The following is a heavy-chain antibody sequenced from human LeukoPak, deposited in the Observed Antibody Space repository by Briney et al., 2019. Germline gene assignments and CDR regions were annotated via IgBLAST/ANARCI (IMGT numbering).Heavy chain of an antibody. V-gene: IGHV1-8*01. CDR3: ARGGRGCSSTSCTYYFDY. D-gene: IGHD2-2*01. Sequence: ASVKVSCKASGYTFTSYDINWVRQATGQGLEWMGWMNPNSGNTGYAQKFQGRVTMTRNTSISTAYMELSSLRSEDTAVYYCARGGRGCSSTSCTYYFDYWGQGTLVTVSS. CDR1: GYTFTSYD. J-gene: IGHJ4*02. CDR2: MNPNSGNT.